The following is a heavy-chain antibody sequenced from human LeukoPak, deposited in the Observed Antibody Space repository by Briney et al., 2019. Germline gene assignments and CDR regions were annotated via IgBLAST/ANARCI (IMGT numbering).Heavy chain of an antibody. CDR3: ATSITMTVVVTPYDAFDI. CDR1: GGSFSGYY. V-gene: IGHV4-34*01. D-gene: IGHD3-22*01. Sequence: SETLSLTXAVYGGSFSGYYWSWIGQPPGKGLEWIGEINHSGSTNYNPSLKSRVTISVDTSKNQFSLKLSSVTAADTAVYYCATSITMTVVVTPYDAFDIWGQGTMVTVSS. CDR2: INHSGST. J-gene: IGHJ3*02.